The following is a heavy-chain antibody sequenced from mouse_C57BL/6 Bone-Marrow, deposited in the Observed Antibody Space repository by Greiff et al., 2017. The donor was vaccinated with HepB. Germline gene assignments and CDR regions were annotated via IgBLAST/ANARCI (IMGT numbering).Heavy chain of an antibody. CDR3: ARVGTAQATFAY. D-gene: IGHD3-2*02. CDR1: GYTFTSYW. CDR2: IYPGSGST. Sequence: QVQLQQPGAELVKPGASVKMSCKASGYTFTSYWITWVKQRPGQGLEWIGDIYPGSGSTNYNEKFKSKATLTVDTSFSTAYMQLSSLTSEDSAVYYCARVGTAQATFAYWGQGTLVTVSA. J-gene: IGHJ3*01. V-gene: IGHV1-55*01.